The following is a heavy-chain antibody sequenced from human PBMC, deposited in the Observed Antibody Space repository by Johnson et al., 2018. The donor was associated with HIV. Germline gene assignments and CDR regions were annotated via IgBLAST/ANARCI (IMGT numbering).Heavy chain of an antibody. D-gene: IGHD3-10*01. V-gene: IGHV3-53*01. J-gene: IGHJ3*02. CDR3: SSDYGGTKDAFDI. Sequence: GRFTISRDNSKNTLYLQLSSLRADDTAVYYCSSDYGGTKDAFDIWGQGTMVTVSS.